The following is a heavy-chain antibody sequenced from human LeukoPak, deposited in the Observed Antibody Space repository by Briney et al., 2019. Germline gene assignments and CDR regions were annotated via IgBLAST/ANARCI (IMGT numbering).Heavy chain of an antibody. V-gene: IGHV1-69*05. CDR3: ARGDITMVQGAHFDY. J-gene: IGHJ4*02. CDR1: GGAFSSYA. Sequence: SVTVSCKASGGAFSSYAISWVRQAPGQGLEWMGGIIPIFGTANYAQKFQGRVTITTDESTSTAYMELSSLRSEDTAVYYCARGDITMVQGAHFDYWGQGTLVTVSS. D-gene: IGHD3-10*01. CDR2: IIPIFGTA.